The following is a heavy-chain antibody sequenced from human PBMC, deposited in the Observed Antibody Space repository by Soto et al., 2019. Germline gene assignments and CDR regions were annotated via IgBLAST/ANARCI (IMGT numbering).Heavy chain of an antibody. CDR3: ARGVPAAMEVDYYYYYMDV. CDR2: IYYSGST. Sequence: SETLSLTCTVSGGSISSYYWSWIRQPPGKGLEWIGYIYYSGSTNYNPSLKSRVTISVDTSKNQFSLKLSSVTAADTAVYYCARGVPAAMEVDYYYYYMDVWGKGTTVTVSS. J-gene: IGHJ6*03. CDR1: GGSISSYY. V-gene: IGHV4-59*01. D-gene: IGHD2-2*01.